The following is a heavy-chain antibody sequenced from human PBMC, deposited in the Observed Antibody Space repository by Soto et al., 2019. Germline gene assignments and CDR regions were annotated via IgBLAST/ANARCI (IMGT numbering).Heavy chain of an antibody. Sequence: PGESLKISCAASVFTFSSSAMSWVRQAPGKGLDWVSAITGTGTYYADSVKGRFSISRDNSENTLYLQMTNLRADDTAVYYCAKGSAFTGGFD. CDR3: AKGSAFTGGFD. D-gene: IGHD4-4*01. J-gene: IGHJ4*01. V-gene: IGHV3-23*01. CDR2: ITGTGT. CDR1: VFTFSSSA.